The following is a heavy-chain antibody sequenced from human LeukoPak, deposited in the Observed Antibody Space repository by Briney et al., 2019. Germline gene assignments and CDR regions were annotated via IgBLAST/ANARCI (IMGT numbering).Heavy chain of an antibody. V-gene: IGHV4-30-4*08. CDR1: GGSISSGDYY. Sequence: SETLSLTCTVSGGSISSGDYYWSWIRQPPGKGLEWIGYIYYSGSTYYNPSLKSRVTISVDTSKNQFSLKLSSVTAADTAVYYCARHSGFSGSYYGNYYYYYYMDVCGKGTTVTVSS. CDR3: ARHSGFSGSYYGNYYYYYYMDV. J-gene: IGHJ6*03. CDR2: IYYSGST. D-gene: IGHD1-26*01.